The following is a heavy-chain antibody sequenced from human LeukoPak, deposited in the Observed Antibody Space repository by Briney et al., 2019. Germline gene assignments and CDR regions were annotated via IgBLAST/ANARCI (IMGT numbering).Heavy chain of an antibody. Sequence: SETLSLTCTVSGGSISSYYWSWLRQPAGKGLEWSGRIYTSGSTNYNPSLNSRVTISVDTSKNQFSRKLSSVTAADTAVYYCARAGNSLGAAGTVDWFDPWGQGTLVTVSS. V-gene: IGHV4-4*07. CDR1: GGSISSYY. J-gene: IGHJ5*02. CDR3: ARAGNSLGAAGTVDWFDP. D-gene: IGHD6-13*01. CDR2: IYTSGST.